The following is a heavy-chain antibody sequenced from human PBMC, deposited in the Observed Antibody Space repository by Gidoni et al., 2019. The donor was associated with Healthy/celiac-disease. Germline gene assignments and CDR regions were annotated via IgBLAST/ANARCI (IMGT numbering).Heavy chain of an antibody. J-gene: IGHJ6*02. CDR2: IRSKANSYAT. V-gene: IGHV3-73*02. Sequence: EVQLVESGGGLVQPGGSLKLSCAASGFTFSGSAMHWVRQASGKGLEWVGRIRSKANSYATAYAASVKGRFTISRDDSKNTAYLQMNSLKTEDTAVYYCSSGYDEGENYYYYYGMDVWGQGTTVTVSS. CDR1: GFTFSGSA. CDR3: SSGYDEGENYYYYYGMDV. D-gene: IGHD5-12*01.